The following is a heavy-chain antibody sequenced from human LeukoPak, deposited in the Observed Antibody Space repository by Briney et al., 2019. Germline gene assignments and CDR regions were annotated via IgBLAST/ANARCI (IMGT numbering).Heavy chain of an antibody. V-gene: IGHV4-34*01. D-gene: IGHD6-13*01. CDR1: GGSFSGYY. J-gene: IGHJ1*01. Sequence: PSETLSLTCAVYGGSFSGYYWSWIRQPPGKGLGWIGEINHSGSTNYNPSLKSRVTISVDTSKNQFSLKLSSVTAADTAVYYCARAGIAAAGTIRGVKYFQHWGQGTLVTVSS. CDR2: INHSGST. CDR3: ARAGIAAAGTIRGVKYFQH.